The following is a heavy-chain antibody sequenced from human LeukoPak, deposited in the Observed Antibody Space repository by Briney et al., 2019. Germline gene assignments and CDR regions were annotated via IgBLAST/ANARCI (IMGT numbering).Heavy chain of an antibody. CDR2: ISSSSSTI. Sequence: PGGSLRLSCAASGFTFSSYSMNWVRQAPGKGLEWVSYISSSSSTIYYADSVKGRFTISRDNAKNSLYLQMNSLRAEDTAVYYCARDRLVPVAIWSAGYYGMDVWGQGTTVTVSS. J-gene: IGHJ6*02. V-gene: IGHV3-48*01. CDR1: GFTFSSYS. D-gene: IGHD2-2*01. CDR3: ARDRLVPVAIWSAGYYGMDV.